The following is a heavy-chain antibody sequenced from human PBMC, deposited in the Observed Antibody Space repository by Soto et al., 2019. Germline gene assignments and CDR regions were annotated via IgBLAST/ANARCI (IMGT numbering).Heavy chain of an antibody. CDR3: ARLHYYGSGNYYDGPKGFYYGMDV. J-gene: IGHJ6*02. CDR2: ICYSGST. Sequence: PSETLSLTCTVSGGSISSGDYCWSWIRQPPGKGLEWIGYICYSGSTYYNPSLKSRVSISVDTSKNQFSLKLSSVTAADTAVYYCARLHYYGSGNYYDGPKGFYYGMDVWGQGTTVTVSS. V-gene: IGHV4-30-4*01. D-gene: IGHD3-10*01. CDR1: GGSISSGDYC.